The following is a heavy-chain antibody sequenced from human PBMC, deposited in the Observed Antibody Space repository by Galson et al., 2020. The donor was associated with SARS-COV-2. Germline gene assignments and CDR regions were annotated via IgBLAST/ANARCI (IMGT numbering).Heavy chain of an antibody. CDR2: IYKSGNT. CDR3: ARGNSPCVTIFGVLTGTCGMDV. Sequence: SETLSLTCTVSGASISSGSYYWNWIRQPAGKGLEWIGRIYKSGNTNYNPSLWSQVTIPVDTSKNQFSLKLTSVTAADTAVYYCARGNSPCVTIFGVLTGTCGMDVWGQGTTVTVSS. D-gene: IGHD3-3*01. J-gene: IGHJ6*02. CDR1: GASISSGSYY. V-gene: IGHV4-61*02.